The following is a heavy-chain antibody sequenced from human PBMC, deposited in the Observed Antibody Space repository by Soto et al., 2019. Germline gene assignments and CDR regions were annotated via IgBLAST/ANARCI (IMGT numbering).Heavy chain of an antibody. CDR1: GFTFSRYW. CDR2: INSDGSST. V-gene: IGHV3-74*01. D-gene: IGHD5-12*01. J-gene: IGHJ4*02. Sequence: GGALRVSCAASGFTFSRYWMHWVRQAPGKGLVWVSRINSDGSSTSYADSVKGRFTISRDNAKNTLYPQMNSLRAEDTAVYYCARGDIVATTLTRPFDYWGQGTLVTVSS. CDR3: ARGDIVATTLTRPFDY.